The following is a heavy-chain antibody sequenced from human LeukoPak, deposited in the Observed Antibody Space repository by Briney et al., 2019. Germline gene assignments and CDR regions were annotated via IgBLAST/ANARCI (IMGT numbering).Heavy chain of an antibody. CDR2: IYPGDSDT. CDR3: ARRVRVRGVRDAFDI. Sequence: GESLKISCKGSGYSFTSYWIGWVRQMPGKGLEWMGIIYPGDSDTRYSPSFQGQVTISADKSISTAYLQWSSLKASDTAMYYCARRVRVRGVRDAFDIWGQGTMVTVSS. CDR1: GYSFTSYW. V-gene: IGHV5-51*01. J-gene: IGHJ3*02. D-gene: IGHD3-10*01.